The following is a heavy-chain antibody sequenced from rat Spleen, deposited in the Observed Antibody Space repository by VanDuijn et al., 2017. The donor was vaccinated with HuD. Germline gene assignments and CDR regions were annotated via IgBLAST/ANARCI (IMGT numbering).Heavy chain of an antibody. CDR1: GFTFSSFP. V-gene: IGHV5-46*01. D-gene: IGHD1-2*01. CDR3: TRVPPYSSYIAGYFDF. Sequence: EVQLVKSGGGLVQPGRSMKLSCAASGFTFSSFPMAWVRQAPTKGLEWVATISTSGGSTYYRDSVKGRFTISRDNAKSPLYLQMNSLRSEDTATYYCTRVPPYSSYIAGYFDFWGPGTMVTVSS. J-gene: IGHJ1*01. CDR2: ISTSGGST.